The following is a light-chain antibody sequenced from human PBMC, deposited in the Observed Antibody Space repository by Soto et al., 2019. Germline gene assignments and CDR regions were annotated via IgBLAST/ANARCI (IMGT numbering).Light chain of an antibody. CDR1: QSISTS. V-gene: IGKV1-5*03. J-gene: IGKJ1*01. CDR3: QHCDSYWT. CDR2: KAS. Sequence: DIQMTQSPSTLSASVGDRVTITCRASQSISTSLAWYQQKPGKAPKVLIYKASSLESGVHSRFSGSGSGTEFTLTISSLQPDDFATYYCQHCDSYWTFGQGTKVEIK.